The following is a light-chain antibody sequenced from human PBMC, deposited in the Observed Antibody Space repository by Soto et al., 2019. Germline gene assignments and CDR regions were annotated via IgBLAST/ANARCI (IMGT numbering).Light chain of an antibody. Sequence: EIVLTQSPATLSLSPGERATLSCRASQSFSSYLAWYQQKPGQAPRLLIYDASNRATGIPARFSGSGSWTAFTLTISSLQPEDFAVYYCQQRRSWPLTFGGGTKVEIK. V-gene: IGKV3-11*01. CDR1: QSFSSY. CDR2: DAS. CDR3: QQRRSWPLT. J-gene: IGKJ4*01.